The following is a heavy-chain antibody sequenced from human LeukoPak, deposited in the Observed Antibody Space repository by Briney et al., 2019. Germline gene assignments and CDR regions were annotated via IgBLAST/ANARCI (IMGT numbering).Heavy chain of an antibody. CDR3: ARHRSSGWYSRRNYYYMDV. V-gene: IGHV4-59*08. Sequence: PSETLSLTCTVSGGSISSYYWSWIRQPPGKGLEWIGYIYYSGSTNYNPSLKSRATISVDTSKNQFSLKLSSVTAADTAVYYRARHRSSGWYSRRNYYYMDVWGKGTTVTVSS. CDR2: IYYSGST. J-gene: IGHJ6*03. D-gene: IGHD6-19*01. CDR1: GGSISSYY.